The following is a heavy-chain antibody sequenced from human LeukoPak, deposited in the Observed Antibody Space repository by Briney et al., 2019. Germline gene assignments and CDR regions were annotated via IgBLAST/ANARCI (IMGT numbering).Heavy chain of an antibody. CDR3: TRGREYQLPGVDYYYGMDV. CDR2: IRSKANSYAT. V-gene: IGHV3-73*01. J-gene: IGHJ6*02. Sequence: GGSLRLSCAASGFTFSGSAMHWVRQASGEGLEWVGRIRSKANSYATAYAASVKGRFTISRDDSKNTAYLQMNSLKTEGTAVYYCTRGREYQLPGVDYYYGMDVWGQGTTVTVSS. D-gene: IGHD2-2*01. CDR1: GFTFSGSA.